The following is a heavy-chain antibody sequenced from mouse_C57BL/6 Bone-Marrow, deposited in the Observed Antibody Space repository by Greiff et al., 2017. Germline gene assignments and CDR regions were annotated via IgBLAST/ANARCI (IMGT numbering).Heavy chain of an antibody. V-gene: IGHV5-6*01. J-gene: IGHJ3*01. CDR3: ARHRGYGSSFAY. CDR1: GFTFSSYG. Sequence: VQLKESGGDLVKPGGSLKLSCAASGFTFSSYGMSWVRQTPDKRLEWVATISSGGSYTYYPDSVKGRFTISRDNAKNTLYLQMSSLKSEDTAMYYCARHRGYGSSFAYWGQGTLVTVSA. D-gene: IGHD1-1*01. CDR2: ISSGGSYT.